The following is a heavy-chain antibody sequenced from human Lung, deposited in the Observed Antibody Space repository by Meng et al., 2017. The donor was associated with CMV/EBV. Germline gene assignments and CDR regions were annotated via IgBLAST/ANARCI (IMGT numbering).Heavy chain of an antibody. J-gene: IGHJ5*02. Sequence: VESGAELKKPGASVTVSRKAFGYTFTGYYTPGVRPAPDQGLEWMGWINPNTGGTKYAQKFQGGVTLTRDTSISTAYMELSRLRSDDTAVYYCARGRYELIWGLFDPWGQGTLVTVSS. CDR2: INPNTGGT. CDR3: ARGRYELIWGLFDP. CDR1: GYTFTGYY. D-gene: IGHD1-1*01. V-gene: IGHV1-2*02.